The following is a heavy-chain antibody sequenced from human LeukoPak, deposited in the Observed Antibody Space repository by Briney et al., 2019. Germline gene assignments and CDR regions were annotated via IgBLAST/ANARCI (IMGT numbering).Heavy chain of an antibody. CDR2: IYYSGST. CDR3: ARVRDSSSWYEVRYYYGMDV. V-gene: IGHV4-31*03. J-gene: IGHJ6*02. Sequence: PSQTLSLTCTVSGGSISSGGYYWSWICQHPGKGLEWIGYIYYSGSTYYNPSLKSRVTISVDTSKNQFSLKLSSVTAADTAVYYCARVRDSSSWYEVRYYYGMDVWGQGTTVTVSS. D-gene: IGHD6-13*01. CDR1: GGSISSGGYY.